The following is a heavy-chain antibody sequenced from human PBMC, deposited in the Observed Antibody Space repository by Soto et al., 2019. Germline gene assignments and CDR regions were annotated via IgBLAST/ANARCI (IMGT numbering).Heavy chain of an antibody. CDR1: GLTFSTYA. D-gene: IGHD6-13*01. J-gene: IGHJ4*02. V-gene: IGHV3-23*01. CDR3: AQDREQLVLWGYFAY. CDR2: ISGSGDRT. Sequence: GGSLRLSCAASGLTFSTYAMSWVRQAPGKGLEWVSSISGSGDRTYYADSVKGRFTISRDNSKDTLYLQMNSLRADDTAVYYCAQDREQLVLWGYFAYWGQGTLVTVSS.